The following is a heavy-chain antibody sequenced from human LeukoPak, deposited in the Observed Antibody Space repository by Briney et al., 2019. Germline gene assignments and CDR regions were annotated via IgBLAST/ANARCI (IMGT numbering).Heavy chain of an antibody. CDR2: VYYSGST. D-gene: IGHD4-11*01. CDR3: GRENTYSSNYVGWFDP. V-gene: IGHV4-39*07. CDR1: GVSISSSSYS. J-gene: IGHJ5*02. Sequence: SETLSLTCTVSGVSISSSSYSWGWLRQPPGKGLEWIGSVYYSGSTYYNPSLRSRVTISVDTSKNLFSLKLSSVTAADTAVYYCGRENTYSSNYVGWFDPWGQGTLVTVSS.